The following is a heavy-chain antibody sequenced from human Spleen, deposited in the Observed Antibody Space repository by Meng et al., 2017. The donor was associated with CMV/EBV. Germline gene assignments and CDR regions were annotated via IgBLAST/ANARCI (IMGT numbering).Heavy chain of an antibody. CDR3: ARPVDYDSLTGYHPYWYFDL. CDR1: GFTFDDYG. CDR2: ISGSGGST. J-gene: IGHJ2*01. Sequence: GESLKISCAASGFTFDDYGMSWVRQAPGKGLEWVSAISGSGGSTYYADSVKGRFTISRDNAKNSLYLQMNSLRAEDTAVYYCARPVDYDSLTGYHPYWYFDLWGRGTLVTVSS. D-gene: IGHD3-9*01. V-gene: IGHV3-23*01.